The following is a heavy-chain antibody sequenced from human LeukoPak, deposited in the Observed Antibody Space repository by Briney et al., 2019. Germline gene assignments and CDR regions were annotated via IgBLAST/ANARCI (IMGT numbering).Heavy chain of an antibody. CDR3: AREGRWGMKYYFDF. V-gene: IGHV4-59*11. CDR1: GGSLSSHY. D-gene: IGHD4-23*01. CDR2: IYLTGST. Sequence: SETLSLTCNVSGGSLSSHYWSWVRRSPEKGLEWIGQIYLTGSTHYNPSLRGRFAISVDTSNNKFFLNVKSVTAADTAVYYCAREGRWGMKYYFDFWGQGTLVIVSS. J-gene: IGHJ4*02.